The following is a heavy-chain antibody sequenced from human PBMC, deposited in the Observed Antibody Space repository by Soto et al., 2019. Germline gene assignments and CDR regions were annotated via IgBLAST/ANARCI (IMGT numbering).Heavy chain of an antibody. CDR2: MNPGSGQT. D-gene: IGHD6-13*01. J-gene: IGHJ5*02. V-gene: IGHV1-8*01. Sequence: ASLKVSCKASGYTFVNFDISWVRQAAGQGLEWLGWMNPGSGQTGYASKFQGRVAMTRDASTGTSHLELSSLTSGDTAVYYCARMSSAGTLNWFDPWGQGTLVTVSS. CDR1: GYTFVNFD. CDR3: ARMSSAGTLNWFDP.